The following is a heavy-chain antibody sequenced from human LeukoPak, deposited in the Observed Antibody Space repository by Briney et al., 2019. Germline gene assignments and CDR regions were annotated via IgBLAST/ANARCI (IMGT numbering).Heavy chain of an antibody. CDR2: IYYSGST. V-gene: IGHV4-39*07. D-gene: IGHD2-15*01. CDR1: GGSISSSSYY. J-gene: IGHJ3*02. Sequence: PSETLSLTCTVSGGSISSSSYYWGWIRQPPGKGLEWIGSIYYSGSTYYNPSLKSRVTISVDTSKNQFSLKLSSVTAADTAVYYCARALPSHDIVVVVAALNGWAFDIWGQGTMVTVSS. CDR3: ARALPSHDIVVVVAALNGWAFDI.